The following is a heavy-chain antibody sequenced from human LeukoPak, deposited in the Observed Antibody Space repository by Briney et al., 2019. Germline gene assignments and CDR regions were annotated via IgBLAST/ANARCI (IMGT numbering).Heavy chain of an antibody. Sequence: SETLSLTCTVSGGSISSYYWSWIRQPPGKGLEWIAYIHYSGSTNYNPSLKSRVTISVDTSINQSSLKLSSVTAADTAVYYCARDRGRDGGFDYWGQGTLVTVSS. CDR3: ARDRGRDGGFDY. D-gene: IGHD3-16*01. CDR1: GGSISSYY. V-gene: IGHV4-59*01. CDR2: IHYSGST. J-gene: IGHJ4*02.